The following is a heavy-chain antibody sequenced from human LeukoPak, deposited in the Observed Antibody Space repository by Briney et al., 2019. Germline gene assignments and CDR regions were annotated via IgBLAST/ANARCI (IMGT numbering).Heavy chain of an antibody. J-gene: IGHJ4*02. CDR3: TRRLDD. CDR1: GFTFSSYW. Sequence: PGGSLRLSCAASGFTFSSYWMGWVRQAPGKRLEWVANMNIDGSEKNYLDSVKGRFTISRDNAQNSLYLQMNGLRVEDTAVYYCTRRLDDWGQGTLVTVSS. V-gene: IGHV3-7*01. CDR2: MNIDGSEK. D-gene: IGHD3-16*01.